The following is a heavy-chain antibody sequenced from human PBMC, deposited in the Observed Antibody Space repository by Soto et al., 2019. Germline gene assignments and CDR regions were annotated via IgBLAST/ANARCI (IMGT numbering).Heavy chain of an antibody. CDR3: ASSYHYGGNRGSHWYFDL. D-gene: IGHD4-17*01. CDR2: IIPIFGTA. J-gene: IGHJ2*01. Sequence: GASVKVSCKASGGTFSSYAISWVLQAPGQGLEWMGGIIPIFGTANYAQKFQGRVTITADESTSTAYMELSSLRSEDTAVYYCASSYHYGGNRGSHWYFDLWGRGTLVTVSS. CDR1: GGTFSSYA. V-gene: IGHV1-69*13.